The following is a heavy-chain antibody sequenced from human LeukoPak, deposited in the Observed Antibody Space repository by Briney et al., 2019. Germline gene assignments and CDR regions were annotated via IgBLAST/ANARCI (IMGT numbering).Heavy chain of an antibody. V-gene: IGHV3-74*01. CDR2: INGDGTST. J-gene: IGHJ5*02. CDR1: GFTFSRYW. D-gene: IGHD3-10*01. CDR3: AKDYSKTSYYGSGTYYRPNWFDP. Sequence: GGSLRLSCAASGFTFSRYWMNWVRQAPGKGLVWVSRINGDGTSTSYADSVKGRFTISRDNSKNTLYLQMNSLRAEDTAVYYCAKDYSKTSYYGSGTYYRPNWFDPWGQGTLVTVSS.